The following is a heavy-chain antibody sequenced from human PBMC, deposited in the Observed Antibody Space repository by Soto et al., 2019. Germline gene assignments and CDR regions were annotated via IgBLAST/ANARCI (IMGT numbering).Heavy chain of an antibody. CDR1: GVSISSYY. CDR2: IYYSGST. CDR3: ARESSLKYYDILTGYGAFDI. J-gene: IGHJ3*02. D-gene: IGHD3-9*01. V-gene: IGHV4-59*01. Sequence: SETLSLTCTVSGVSISSYYWSWIRQPPGKGLERIGYIYYSGSTNYNPSLKSRVTISVDTSKNQFSLKLSSVTAADTAVYYCARESSLKYYDILTGYGAFDIWGQGTMVT.